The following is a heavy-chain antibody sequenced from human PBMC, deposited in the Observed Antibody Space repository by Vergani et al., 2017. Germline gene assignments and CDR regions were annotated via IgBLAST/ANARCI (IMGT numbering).Heavy chain of an antibody. CDR2: IYYSGTT. Sequence: QLQLQESGPGLVKPSETLSLTCTVSGGSISSSSYYWGWIRQPPGKGLEWIGSIYYSGTTYYNPSLKSRVTISVDTSKNQFSLKLSSVTAADTAVYYCAKDTQGPTLGYCGGDCYSEGYFDLWGRGTLVTVSS. V-gene: IGHV4-39*07. CDR3: AKDTQGPTLGYCGGDCYSEGYFDL. D-gene: IGHD2-21*02. CDR1: GGSISSSSYY. J-gene: IGHJ2*01.